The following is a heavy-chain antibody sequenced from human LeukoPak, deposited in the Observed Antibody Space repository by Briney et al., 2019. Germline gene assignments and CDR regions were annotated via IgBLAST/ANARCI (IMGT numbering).Heavy chain of an antibody. D-gene: IGHD3-3*01. V-gene: IGHV3-43*02. CDR3: TKGIGGSGYDGVDY. CDR2: ISGDGGDT. J-gene: IGHJ4*02. Sequence: PGGFLRPSCAASGITFDDYGKHWVRQAPGEGLEWVLLISGDGGDTYYADSVKGRFTISRDNSKNSLYLQMNSLRTEDTALYYCTKGIGGSGYDGVDYWGQGTLVTVSS. CDR1: GITFDDYG.